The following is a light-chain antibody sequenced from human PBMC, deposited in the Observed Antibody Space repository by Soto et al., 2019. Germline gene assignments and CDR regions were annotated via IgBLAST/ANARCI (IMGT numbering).Light chain of an antibody. Sequence: QAVVTQPPSVSGAPGQRVTISCTGSSSNIGAGYDVHWYQQLPGTAPKLLIYGNSNRPSGVPDRFSGSKSGTSASLAITGLQAEDEADYYCQSYDSSLDVVFGGGNKVTVL. CDR1: SSNIGAGYD. CDR3: QSYDSSLDVV. J-gene: IGLJ2*01. V-gene: IGLV1-40*01. CDR2: GNS.